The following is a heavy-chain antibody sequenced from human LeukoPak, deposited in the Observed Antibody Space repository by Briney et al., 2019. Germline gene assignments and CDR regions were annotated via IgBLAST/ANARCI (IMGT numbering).Heavy chain of an antibody. CDR3: ARDLGYGGFDWAP. J-gene: IGHJ5*02. CDR2: IDHTGTT. V-gene: IGHV4-34*01. D-gene: IGHD5-12*01. CDR1: VGSFSGYY. Sequence: SETLSRTCAVYVGSFSGYYWSWVRQPPGKGLEWIGEIDHTGTTSYNPSLKSRVTVSVDTSKNQFSLNLTSVTAADAAVYYCARDLGYGGFDWAPWGQGTLVTVSS.